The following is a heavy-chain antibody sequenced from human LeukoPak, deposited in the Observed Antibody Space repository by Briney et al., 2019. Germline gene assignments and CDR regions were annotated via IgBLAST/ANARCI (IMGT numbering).Heavy chain of an antibody. CDR1: GFTFSSFE. Sequence: GGSLRLSCAASGFTFSSFEMNWVRQAPGKGLEWVSYISSSGSTIYYADSVKGRLTISRDNAKNSLYLQMSSLRAEDTAVYYCARDRSYGSFNYWGQGTLATVSS. V-gene: IGHV3-48*03. CDR2: ISSSGSTI. CDR3: ARDRSYGSFNY. D-gene: IGHD5-18*01. J-gene: IGHJ4*02.